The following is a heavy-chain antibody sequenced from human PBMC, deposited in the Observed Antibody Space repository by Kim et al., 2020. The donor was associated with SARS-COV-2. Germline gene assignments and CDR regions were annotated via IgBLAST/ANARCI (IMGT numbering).Heavy chain of an antibody. J-gene: IGHJ6*02. CDR2: MNPNSGNT. D-gene: IGHD6-19*01. Sequence: ASVKVSCKASGYIFTSYDINWVRQATGQGLEWMGWMNPNSGNTGYAQKFQGRVTMTRNTSISTAYMELSSLRSEDTAVYYCAVWLETNYYYYGMDVWGQGTTVTVSS. V-gene: IGHV1-8*01. CDR3: AVWLETNYYYYGMDV. CDR1: GYIFTSYD.